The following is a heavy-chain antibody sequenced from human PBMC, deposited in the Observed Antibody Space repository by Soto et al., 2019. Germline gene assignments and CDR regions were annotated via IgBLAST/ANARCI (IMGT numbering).Heavy chain of an antibody. J-gene: IGHJ4*02. CDR2: ISGSGGST. CDR3: AKVLHDYGDYEGGFDY. CDR1: GFTFSSYA. Sequence: GGSLRLSCAASGFTFSSYAMSWVRQAPGKGLEWVSAISGSGGSTYYADSVKGRFTISRDNSKNTLYLQMNSLRAEDTAVYYCAKVLHDYGDYEGGFDYWGQGTLVTVSS. V-gene: IGHV3-23*01. D-gene: IGHD4-17*01.